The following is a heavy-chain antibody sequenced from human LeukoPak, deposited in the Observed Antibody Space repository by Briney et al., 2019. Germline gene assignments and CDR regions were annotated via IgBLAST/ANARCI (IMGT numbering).Heavy chain of an antibody. V-gene: IGHV3-30-3*01. CDR2: ISYDGSNK. J-gene: IGHJ6*02. Sequence: PGGSLRLSCAASGFTFSSYAMHWVRQAPGKGLEWVAVISYDGSNKYYADSVKGRFTISRDNSKNTLYLQVNSLRTEDTAVYYCARVWTTVRGMDVWGQGTTVTVSS. CDR1: GFTFSSYA. CDR3: ARVWTTVRGMDV. D-gene: IGHD4-17*01.